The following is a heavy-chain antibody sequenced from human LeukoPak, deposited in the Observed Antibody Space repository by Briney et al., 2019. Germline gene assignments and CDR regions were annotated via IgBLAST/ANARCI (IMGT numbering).Heavy chain of an antibody. D-gene: IGHD6-19*01. CDR2: IYSGGST. Sequence: PGGSLRLSCAASGFTVSSNYMSWVRQPPGKGREWVSVIYSGGSTYYADSVKGRFTISRDNSKNTLYLQMNSLRAEDTAVYYCASLSGWKYYFDYWGQGTLVTVSS. CDR3: ASLSGWKYYFDY. CDR1: GFTVSSNY. J-gene: IGHJ4*02. V-gene: IGHV3-53*01.